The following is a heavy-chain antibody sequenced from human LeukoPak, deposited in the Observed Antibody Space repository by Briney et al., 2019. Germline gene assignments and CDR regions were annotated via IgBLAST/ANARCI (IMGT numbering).Heavy chain of an antibody. CDR3: ANEEVELLWFGELSHNWFDP. D-gene: IGHD3-10*01. V-gene: IGHV1-2*02. CDR1: GYTFTGYY. J-gene: IGHJ5*02. CDR2: INPNSGGT. Sequence: GASVKVSCKVSGYTFTGYYMHWVRQAPGQGLEWMGWINPNSGGTNYAQKFQGRVTMTRDTSISTAYMELSRLRSDDTAVYYCANEEVELLWFGELSHNWFDPWGQGTLVTVSS.